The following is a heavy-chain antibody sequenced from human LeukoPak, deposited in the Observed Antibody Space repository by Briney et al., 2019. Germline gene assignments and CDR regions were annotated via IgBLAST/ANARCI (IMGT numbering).Heavy chain of an antibody. Sequence: ASVKVSCKASGYTFTSYGISWVRQAPGQGVERMGWISAYNGNTNYAQKLQGRVTMTTDTSTSTAYMELRSLRSDDTAVYYCARDSNYDSWSGAFDYWGQGTLVTVSS. D-gene: IGHD3-3*01. CDR2: ISAYNGNT. CDR3: ARDSNYDSWSGAFDY. V-gene: IGHV1-18*01. J-gene: IGHJ4*02. CDR1: GYTFTSYG.